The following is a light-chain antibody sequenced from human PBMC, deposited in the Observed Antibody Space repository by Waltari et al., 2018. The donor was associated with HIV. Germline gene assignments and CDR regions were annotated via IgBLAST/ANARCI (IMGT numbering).Light chain of an antibody. J-gene: IGLJ2*01. V-gene: IGLV2-8*01. CDR3: SSFADRDGFYVV. Sequence: QSALTQTPSASGSPGQSVTLSCTGSNSDIGSYDYVSWYQLHPGKAPRLVISEVTKRPSGVSDLFSGSKSANTAFLTVSALQAEDEADYYCSSFADRDGFYVVFGGGTRLTVL. CDR1: NSDIGSYDY. CDR2: EVT.